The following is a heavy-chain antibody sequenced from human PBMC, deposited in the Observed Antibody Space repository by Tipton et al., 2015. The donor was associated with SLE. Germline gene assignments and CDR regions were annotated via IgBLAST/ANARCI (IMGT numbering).Heavy chain of an antibody. CDR3: ARHYNLFSAFDS. D-gene: IGHD3-3*01. CDR1: GGSIINNY. J-gene: IGHJ4*02. V-gene: IGHV4-59*12. Sequence: TLSLTCAVYGGSIINNYWAWIRQPPGKGLEWIGYIYYTGSASYSPSLNSRVSMSVDTSRNQFSLRLSSVTAADTAVYTCARHYNLFSAFDSWGQGTLVTVSS. CDR2: IYYTGSA.